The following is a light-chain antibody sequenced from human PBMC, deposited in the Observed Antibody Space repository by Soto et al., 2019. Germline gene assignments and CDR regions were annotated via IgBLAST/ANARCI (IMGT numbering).Light chain of an antibody. J-gene: IGLJ1*01. Sequence: HSVLTQPRSVSGSPGQSVTISCTGTSSDVGGYNYVSWYQQHPGKAPKLMIYDVTKRPSGVPDRFSGSKSGNTASLTISGLQAEDEADYYCCSYAGSSRVFGTGTKVTVL. CDR1: SSDVGGYNY. CDR2: DVT. CDR3: CSYAGSSRV. V-gene: IGLV2-11*01.